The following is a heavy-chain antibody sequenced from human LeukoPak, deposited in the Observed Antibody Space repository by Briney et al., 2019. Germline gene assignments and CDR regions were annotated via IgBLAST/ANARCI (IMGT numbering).Heavy chain of an antibody. D-gene: IGHD3-9*01. J-gene: IGHJ4*02. CDR1: GFTFNTYA. CDR3: AKDRGNYDILTGYSPHDY. V-gene: IGHV3-23*01. Sequence: EGSLRLSCAASGFTFNTYAMSWVRQAPGKGLEWVSTISGRGGSTYYADSVKGRFTISRDNSKNTLYLRMNSLRAEDTAVYYCAKDRGNYDILTGYSPHDYWGQGTLVTVSS. CDR2: ISGRGGST.